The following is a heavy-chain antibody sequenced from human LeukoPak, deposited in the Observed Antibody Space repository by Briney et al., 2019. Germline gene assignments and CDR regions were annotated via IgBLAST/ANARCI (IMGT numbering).Heavy chain of an antibody. J-gene: IGHJ4*02. CDR2: IYHSGST. V-gene: IGHV4-38-2*02. D-gene: IGHD3-22*01. CDR3: ARSRWLSDPYFDY. CDR1: GYSISSGYY. Sequence: PSETLSLTCTVSGYSISSGYYWGWIRQPPGKGLEWIGSIYHSGSTCYNPSLKSRVTISLDTSKDQFSLKLSSVTAADTAVYYCARSRWLSDPYFDYWGQGTLVTVSS.